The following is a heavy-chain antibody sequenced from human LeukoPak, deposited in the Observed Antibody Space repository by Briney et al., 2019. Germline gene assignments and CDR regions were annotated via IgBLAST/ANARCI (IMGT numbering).Heavy chain of an antibody. D-gene: IGHD2-2*01. CDR1: GYTFTDYY. J-gene: IGHJ5*02. CDR2: INPNSGGT. V-gene: IGHV1-2*02. Sequence: GASVKVSCKASGYTFTDYYMHWVRQAPGQGLEWMGWINPNSGGTNYAQKFQGRVTMTRDTSISTAYMELSRLRSGDTAVYYCARELRVIVVVPAASGYVFDPWGQGTLVTVSS. CDR3: ARELRVIVVVPAASGYVFDP.